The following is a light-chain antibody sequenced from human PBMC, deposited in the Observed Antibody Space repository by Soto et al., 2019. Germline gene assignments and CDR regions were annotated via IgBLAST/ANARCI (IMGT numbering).Light chain of an antibody. CDR3: SSYAGSNNLV. CDR2: EVS. Sequence: QSVLTQPPSASGSPGQSVTISCSETGSDIGGYSYVSWYQQHPGKAPKLMIYEVSKRPSGVPDRFSGSKSGSTASLTVSGLQPEDEADYYCSSYAGSNNLVFGGGTKLTVL. V-gene: IGLV2-8*01. CDR1: GSDIGGYSY. J-gene: IGLJ2*01.